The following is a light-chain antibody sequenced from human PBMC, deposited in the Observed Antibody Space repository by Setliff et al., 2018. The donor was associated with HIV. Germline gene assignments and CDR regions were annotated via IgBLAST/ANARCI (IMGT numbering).Light chain of an antibody. J-gene: IGLJ1*01. V-gene: IGLV2-14*01. CDR3: SSYTTGSTLVV. Sequence: QSVLTQPASVSGSPGQSITISCTGSSSDVGGYNYVSWSQHHPGKAPKLLIYEVSNRPSGVSNRFSGSKSGNTASLTISGLQAEDEADYYCSSYTTGSTLVVFGTGTKGHRP. CDR1: SSDVGGYNY. CDR2: EVS.